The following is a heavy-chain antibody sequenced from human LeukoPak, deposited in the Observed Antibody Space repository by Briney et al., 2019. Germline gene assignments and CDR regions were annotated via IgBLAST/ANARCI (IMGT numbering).Heavy chain of an antibody. J-gene: IGHJ4*02. Sequence: GGSLRLSCAASGFTFSGSAFQWFRKAPGKGLEWVAFIRYDGSNKYYADSVKGRFTISRDNAKNSLDLQMNNLRAEDTALYYCVHSGGASGWAPNNWGQGTLVTVSS. V-gene: IGHV3-30*02. CDR1: GFTFSGSA. D-gene: IGHD6-25*01. CDR3: VHSGGASGWAPNN. CDR2: IRYDGSNK.